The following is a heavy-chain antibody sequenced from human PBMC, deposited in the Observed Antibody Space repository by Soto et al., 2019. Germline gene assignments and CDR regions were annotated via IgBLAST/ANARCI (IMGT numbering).Heavy chain of an antibody. CDR2: IYTSGST. V-gene: IGHV4-4*07. J-gene: IGHJ5*02. D-gene: IGHD3-16*02. CDR3: ARSGYGSLTFGGVIPKGWFDP. Sequence: QVQLQESGPGLVKPSETLSLTCTVSGGSISSYYWSWIRQPAGKGLEWIGRIYTSGSTNYNPSLKSRVTMSVYTSKSQFSLKLSSVTAADTAVYYCARSGYGSLTFGGVIPKGWFDPWGQGTLVTVSS. CDR1: GGSISSYY.